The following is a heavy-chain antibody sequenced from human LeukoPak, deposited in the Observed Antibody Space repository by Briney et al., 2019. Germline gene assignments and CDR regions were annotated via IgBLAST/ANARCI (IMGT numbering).Heavy chain of an antibody. V-gene: IGHV1-18*01. D-gene: IGHD6-19*01. Sequence: ASVKVSCKASGYTFTSYGISWVRQAPGQGLEWRGWISAYNGNTNYAQKLQGRVTMTTDTSTSTAYMELRSLRSDDTAVYYCARADPYSSGWYLDYWGQGTLVTVSS. J-gene: IGHJ4*02. CDR1: GYTFTSYG. CDR2: ISAYNGNT. CDR3: ARADPYSSGWYLDY.